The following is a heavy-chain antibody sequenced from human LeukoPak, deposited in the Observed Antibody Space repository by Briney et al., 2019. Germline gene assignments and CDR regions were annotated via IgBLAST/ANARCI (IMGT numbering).Heavy chain of an antibody. CDR3: ASIGYSSSWNPIYFDY. D-gene: IGHD6-13*01. CDR1: GFTFSSSA. V-gene: IGHV3-23*01. CDR2: ISGSGSGGST. Sequence: GGSLRLSCAASGFTFSSSAMSWVRQAPGKGLEWVSSISGSGSGGSTYYADSVKGRFTISRDNSKNTLYLQMNSLRAEDTAVYYCASIGYSSSWNPIYFDYWGQGTLVTVSS. J-gene: IGHJ4*02.